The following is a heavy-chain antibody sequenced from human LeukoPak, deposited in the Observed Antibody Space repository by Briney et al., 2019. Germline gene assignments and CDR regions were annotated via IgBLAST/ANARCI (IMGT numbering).Heavy chain of an antibody. CDR2: TYYRSKWYN. V-gene: IGHV6-1*01. D-gene: IGHD2-15*01. Sequence: SQTLSLTCAISGDIVSSNSAAWNWIRQSPSRGLEWLGRTYYRSKWYNDYAVSVKSRITINPDTSKNQFSLQLNSVTPEDTAVYYCARYVVGYCSGGSCYGMDVWGQGTTVTVSS. CDR1: GDIVSSNSAA. J-gene: IGHJ6*02. CDR3: ARYVVGYCSGGSCYGMDV.